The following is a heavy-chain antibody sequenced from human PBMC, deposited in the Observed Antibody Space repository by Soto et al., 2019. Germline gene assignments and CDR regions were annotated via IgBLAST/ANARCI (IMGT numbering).Heavy chain of an antibody. D-gene: IGHD3-16*01. V-gene: IGHV4-61*01. Sequence: SETLSLTCSVSGDSVSSGYYYWSWIRQPPGKGREWSGHVYFSGSTNYIPSLKSRLTMSVDTAKNQFSLKLNSVTAADTAVYYCARITADTYMISWSDPWGQGTQVTVSS. J-gene: IGHJ5*02. CDR2: VYFSGST. CDR3: ARITADTYMISWSDP. CDR1: GDSVSSGYYY.